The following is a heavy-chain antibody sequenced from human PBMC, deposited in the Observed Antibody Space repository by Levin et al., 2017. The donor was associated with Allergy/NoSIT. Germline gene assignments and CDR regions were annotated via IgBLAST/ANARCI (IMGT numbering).Heavy chain of an antibody. V-gene: IGHV4-61*01. CDR3: ARAYVEVGYCSGGSCYHPAARGVVVASGPIDY. CDR2: IYYSGST. Sequence: PSETLSLTCTVSGGSVSSGSYYWSWIRQPPGKGLEWIGYIYYSGSTNYNPSLKSRVTISVDTSTNQFSLKLSSVTAADTAVYYCARAYVEVGYCSGGSCYHPAARGVVVASGPIDYWGQGTLVTVSS. J-gene: IGHJ4*02. CDR1: GGSVSSGSYY. D-gene: IGHD2-15*01.